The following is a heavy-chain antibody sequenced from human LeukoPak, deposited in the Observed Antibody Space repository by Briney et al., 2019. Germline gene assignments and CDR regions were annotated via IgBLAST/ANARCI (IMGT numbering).Heavy chain of an antibody. CDR1: GGSISPYY. CDR3: VRSNYFDY. J-gene: IGHJ4*02. Sequence: SETLSLTCTVSGGSISPYYWSWIRQPPGKGLEWIGFIYYSGSTNYNPSLKSRVTISVDTSKNQFSLKLSSVTAADTAVYYCVRSNYFDYWGQGTLITVSS. CDR2: IYYSGST. V-gene: IGHV4-59*01.